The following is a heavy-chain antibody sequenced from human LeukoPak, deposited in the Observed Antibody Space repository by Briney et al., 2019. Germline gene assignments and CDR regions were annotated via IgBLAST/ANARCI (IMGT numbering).Heavy chain of an antibody. D-gene: IGHD4-11*01. Sequence: SETLSLTCILSGDSISSSSYYWGWIRQPPGKGLEYIGNIYYSGSTYYNPSLKSRVTISVDTSKNQFSLRLSSATAADTAFYYCARDRSYLQTGGYYYYGMDVWGQGTTVTVSS. V-gene: IGHV4-39*02. CDR3: ARDRSYLQTGGYYYYGMDV. J-gene: IGHJ6*02. CDR2: IYYSGST. CDR1: GDSISSSSYY.